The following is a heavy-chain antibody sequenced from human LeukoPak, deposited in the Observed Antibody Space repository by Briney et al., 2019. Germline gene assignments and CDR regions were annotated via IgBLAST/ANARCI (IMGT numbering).Heavy chain of an antibody. CDR2: IYYSGST. V-gene: IGHV4-39*01. D-gene: IGHD6-19*01. J-gene: IGHJ4*02. CDR1: GGSISSSSYY. CDR3: ARPGPIAVAGPFDY. Sequence: SETLSLTCTVSGGSISSSSYYWGWIRQPPGKGLEWIGSIYYSGSTYYNPSLKSRVTISVDTSKNQFSLKLSSVTAADTAVYYCARPGPIAVAGPFDYWGQGTLVTVSS.